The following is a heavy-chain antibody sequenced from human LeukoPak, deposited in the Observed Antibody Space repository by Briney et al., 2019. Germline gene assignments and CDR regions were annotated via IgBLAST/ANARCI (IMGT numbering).Heavy chain of an antibody. J-gene: IGHJ4*02. CDR1: GYTFTSYG. V-gene: IGHV1-18*01. D-gene: IGHD3-9*01. CDR2: ISAYNGNT. Sequence: ASVKVSCKASGYTFTSYGIGWVRQAPGQGLEWMGWISAYNGNTNYAQKLQGRVTMTTDTSTSTAYMELRSLRSDDTAVYYCARVTPRIYYDILTGYYAFDYWGQGTLVTVSS. CDR3: ARVTPRIYYDILTGYYAFDY.